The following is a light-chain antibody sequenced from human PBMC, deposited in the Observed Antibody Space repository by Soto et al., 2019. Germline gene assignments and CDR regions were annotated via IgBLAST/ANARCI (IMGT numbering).Light chain of an antibody. CDR2: EVS. CDR1: SSDVGGYNY. J-gene: IGLJ3*02. CDR3: SSYTSSSTLV. Sequence: QSVLTQPASVSGSPRRSITISCTGTSSDVGGYNYVSWYQQHPGKAPKLMIYEVSNRPSGVSNRFSGSKSGNTASLTISGLQAEDEADYYCSSYTSSSTLVFGGGTKVTVL. V-gene: IGLV2-14*01.